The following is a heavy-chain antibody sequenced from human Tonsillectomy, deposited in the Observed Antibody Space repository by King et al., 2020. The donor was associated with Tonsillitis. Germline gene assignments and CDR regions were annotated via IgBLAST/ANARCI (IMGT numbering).Heavy chain of an antibody. CDR1: GGSFSGYY. CDR2: INHSGNT. J-gene: IGHJ4*02. D-gene: IGHD2-8*01. V-gene: IGHV4-34*01. Sequence: VQLQQWGAGLLKPSETLSLTCAVYGGSFSGYYWSWIRQPPGKGLEWIGEINHSGNTNYNPSLKSRVTISVDTSKNQFSLKLSSATAADTAVYYCARGEVVLMVYAILKRDFDYWGQGTLVTVSS. CDR3: ARGEVVLMVYAILKRDFDY.